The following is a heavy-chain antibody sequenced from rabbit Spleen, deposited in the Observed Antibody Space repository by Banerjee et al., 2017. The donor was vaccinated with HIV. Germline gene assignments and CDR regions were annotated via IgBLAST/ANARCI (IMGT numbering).Heavy chain of an antibody. V-gene: IGHV1S40*01. CDR2: IAGSSDNT. CDR3: ARDTGSSFSSYGMDL. J-gene: IGHJ6*01. D-gene: IGHD8-1*01. CDR1: GFSFSSSYW. Sequence: QSLAESGGDMVKPGASLTLTCTASGFSFSSSYWMCWVRQAPGKGLEWIACIAGSSDNTNYANWAKGRFTISKTSSTTVTLQMTSLTVADTATYFCARDTGSSFSSYGMDLWGQGTLVTVS.